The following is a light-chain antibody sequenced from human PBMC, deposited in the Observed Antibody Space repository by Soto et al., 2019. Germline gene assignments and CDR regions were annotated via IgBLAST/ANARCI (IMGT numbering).Light chain of an antibody. V-gene: IGKV3-11*01. Sequence: EIVLTQSPGTLSLSPGERATLSCRASESIRTYLAWYQQKPGQAPRLLIYDASTRATGIPARFSGSGSGTDFTLTIGSLEPEDFAIYYCQQRSNWPITFGQGTQLEIK. CDR1: ESIRTY. CDR3: QQRSNWPIT. J-gene: IGKJ5*01. CDR2: DAS.